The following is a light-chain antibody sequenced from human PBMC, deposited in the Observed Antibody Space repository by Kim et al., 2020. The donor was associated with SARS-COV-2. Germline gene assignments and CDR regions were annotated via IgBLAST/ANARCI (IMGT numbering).Light chain of an antibody. CDR2: DNS. CDR1: SSNIGAGYD. CDR3: QSYDSSLTV. V-gene: IGLV1-40*01. Sequence: QSVLTQPPSVSGAPGQRVTISCTGSSSNIGAGYDVHWYQQLPGTAPKLLIYDNSNRPSGVPDRFSGSKSGTSASLAITGLQAEDEADYYCQSYDSSLTVFGGGTKLTVL. J-gene: IGLJ3*02.